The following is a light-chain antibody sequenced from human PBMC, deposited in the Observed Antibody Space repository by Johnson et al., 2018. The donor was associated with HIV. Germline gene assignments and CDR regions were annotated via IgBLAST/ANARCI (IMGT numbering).Light chain of an antibody. CDR1: SSNIGNNY. Sequence: QSVLTQPPSVSAAPGQKVTISCSGSSSNIGNNYVSWYQQLPGTAPKLLIYENNKRPSGIPDRFSGSTSGTAATLGITGLTTGDEADYYCGTWGNSLNTCAVFGPGTKVTVL. CDR3: GTWGNSLNTCAV. J-gene: IGLJ1*01. CDR2: ENN. V-gene: IGLV1-51*02.